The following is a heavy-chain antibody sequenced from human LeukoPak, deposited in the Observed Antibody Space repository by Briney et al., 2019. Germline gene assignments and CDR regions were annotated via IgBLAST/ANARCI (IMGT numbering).Heavy chain of an antibody. D-gene: IGHD3-3*01. CDR3: ARTPRFLEWLGADY. V-gene: IGHV1-46*01. Sequence: GASVKVSCKASGYTFTSYYMHWVRQAPGQGLEWMGIINPSGGSTNYAQKFQGRVTITTDESTSTAYMELSSLRSEDTAVYYCARTPRFLEWLGADYWGQGTLVTVSS. CDR1: GYTFTSYY. CDR2: INPSGGST. J-gene: IGHJ4*02.